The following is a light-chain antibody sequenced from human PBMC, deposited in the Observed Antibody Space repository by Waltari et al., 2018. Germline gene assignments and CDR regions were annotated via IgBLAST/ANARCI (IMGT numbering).Light chain of an antibody. V-gene: IGKV1-5*03. CDR2: KAF. Sequence: DIQMTQSPSTLSASVGDRIIITCRASQSISNWLAWYQQKPGKAPIILIYKAFTLETGVPSRFSGSWSGTVITLTISSLQPDDFATYYCQRYNSYALLTFGGGTKVEIE. CDR3: QRYNSYALLT. J-gene: IGKJ4*01. CDR1: QSISNW.